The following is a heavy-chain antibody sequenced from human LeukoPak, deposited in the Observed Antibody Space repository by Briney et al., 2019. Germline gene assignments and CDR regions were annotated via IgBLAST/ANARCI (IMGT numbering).Heavy chain of an antibody. D-gene: IGHD1-14*01. CDR1: GFTFSNSW. J-gene: IGHJ6*02. Sequence: GGSLRLSCAASGFTFSNSWMSWVRQAPGKGLEWMANINHEGGNIYYVDSVKGRFTISRDNARNSLSLQLNSLRAEDTAVYYCATYINWVAGDVWGQGTTVTVSS. CDR3: ATYINWVAGDV. CDR2: INHEGGNI. V-gene: IGHV3-7*01.